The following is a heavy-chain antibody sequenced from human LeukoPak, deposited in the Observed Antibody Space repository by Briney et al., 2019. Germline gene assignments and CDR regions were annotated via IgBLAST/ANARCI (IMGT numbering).Heavy chain of an antibody. J-gene: IGHJ4*02. CDR1: GFTFSTYS. V-gene: IGHV3-21*01. CDR3: ARDPTVALFDY. CDR2: ISSSSTYI. D-gene: IGHD4-11*01. Sequence: GGSLRLSCAASGFTFSTYSMNWVRQAPGKGLEWVSSISSSSTYIYYSDSVKGRFTISRDNAKNSLYLQMNSLRAEDTALYYCARDPTVALFDYWGQGTLVTVSS.